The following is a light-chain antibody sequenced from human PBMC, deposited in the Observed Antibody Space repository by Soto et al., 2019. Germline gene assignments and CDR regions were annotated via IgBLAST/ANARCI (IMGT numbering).Light chain of an antibody. Sequence: DIQMTQSPSSLSASMGGRFTITCLASQNIGIFLNWYQQKPGEAPRLLVYSAFRIQSGVPSRFNASGSGTDFTLSISSLQPEDFSTYYCQQGSTTPITFGLGTRLEIK. V-gene: IGKV1-39*01. CDR2: SAF. CDR1: QNIGIF. CDR3: QQGSTTPIT. J-gene: IGKJ5*01.